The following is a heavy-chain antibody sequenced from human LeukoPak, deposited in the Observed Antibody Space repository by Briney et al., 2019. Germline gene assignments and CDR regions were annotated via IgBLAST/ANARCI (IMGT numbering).Heavy chain of an antibody. V-gene: IGHV3-23*01. J-gene: IGHJ4*02. Sequence: GGSLRLSCAASGFTFSDYAMTWVRQAPGKGLEWVSAITNSRGTTYYADSVKGRFTISRDNSKNTLYLQMNSLRAEDAALYYCAKEAGSGSYRGPFDYWGQGTLVTVSS. CDR2: ITNSRGTT. CDR3: AKEAGSGSYRGPFDY. D-gene: IGHD1-26*01. CDR1: GFTFSDYA.